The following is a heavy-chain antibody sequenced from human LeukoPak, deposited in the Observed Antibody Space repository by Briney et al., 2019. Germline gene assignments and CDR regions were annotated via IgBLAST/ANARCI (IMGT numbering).Heavy chain of an antibody. Sequence: GRSLRLSCAASGFTFSSYAMHWVRQAPGKGLEWVAVISYDGSNEYYADSVKGRFTISRDNSKNTLYLQMNSLRAEDTAVYYCARPILTGYDDYWGQGTLVTVSS. CDR1: GFTFSSYA. CDR3: ARPILTGYDDY. V-gene: IGHV3-30*04. D-gene: IGHD3-9*01. J-gene: IGHJ4*02. CDR2: ISYDGSNE.